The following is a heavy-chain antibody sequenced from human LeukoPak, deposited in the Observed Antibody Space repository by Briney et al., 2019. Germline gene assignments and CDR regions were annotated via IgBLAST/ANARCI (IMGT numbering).Heavy chain of an antibody. D-gene: IGHD3-3*01. CDR2: ISYDGSNK. J-gene: IGHJ5*02. V-gene: IGHV3-30-3*01. CDR3: AGQVLEWSGGWFDP. CDR1: GFFFVDYA. Sequence: PGRSLRLSCTASGFFFVDYAMHWVRQAPGKGLEWVAVISYDGSNKYYADSVKGRFTISRDNSKNTLYLQMNSLRAEDTAVYYCAGQVLEWSGGWFDPWGQGTLVTVSS.